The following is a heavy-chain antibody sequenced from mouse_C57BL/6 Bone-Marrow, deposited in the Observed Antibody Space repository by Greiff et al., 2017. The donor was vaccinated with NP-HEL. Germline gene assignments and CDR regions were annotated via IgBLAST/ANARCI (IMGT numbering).Heavy chain of an antibody. Sequence: QVQLQQSGPELVKPGASVKISCKASGYSFTSYYIHWVKQRPGQGLEWIGWIYPGSGNTKYNEKFKGKATLTADTSSSTAYMQLSSLTSEDSAVYYSARGRGNYRNYYAMDYWGQGTSVTVSS. D-gene: IGHD2-1*01. V-gene: IGHV1-66*01. CDR2: IYPGSGNT. CDR1: GYSFTSYY. J-gene: IGHJ4*01. CDR3: ARGRGNYRNYYAMDY.